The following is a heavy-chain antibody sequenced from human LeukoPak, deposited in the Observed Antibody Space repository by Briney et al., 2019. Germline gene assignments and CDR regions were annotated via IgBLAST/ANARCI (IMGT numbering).Heavy chain of an antibody. D-gene: IGHD5-18*01. V-gene: IGHV2-70*11. CDR1: GFSLSTSGMC. CDR3: ARIRAVGTAMDNYYYYYMDV. J-gene: IGHJ6*03. CDR2: IDWDDDK. Sequence: SGPTLVNPTQTLTLTCTFSGFSLSTSGMCVSWIRQPPGKALEWLARIDWDDDKYYSTSLKTTLTISKDTSKNQVVLTMTNMDPVDTATYYCARIRAVGTAMDNYYYYYMDVWGKGTTVTVSS.